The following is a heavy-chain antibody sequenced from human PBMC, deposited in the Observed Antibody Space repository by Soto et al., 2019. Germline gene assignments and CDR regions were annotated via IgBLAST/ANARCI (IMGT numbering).Heavy chain of an antibody. CDR2: IYYSGST. V-gene: IGHV4-31*03. Sequence: SETLSLTCTVSGGSISSGGYYWSWIRQHPGKGLEWIGYIYYSGSTYYNPSLKSRVTISVDTSKNQFSLKLSSVTAADTAVYYCARVGLWFGELFGYWGQGTLVTVSS. CDR3: ARVGLWFGELFGY. J-gene: IGHJ4*02. CDR1: GGSISSGGYY. D-gene: IGHD3-10*01.